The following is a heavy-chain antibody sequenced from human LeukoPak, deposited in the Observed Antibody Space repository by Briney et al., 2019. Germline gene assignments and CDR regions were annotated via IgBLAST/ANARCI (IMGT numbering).Heavy chain of an antibody. V-gene: IGHV4-61*01. D-gene: IGHD3-22*01. CDR1: GGSVSSGSYY. Sequence: SETLSLTCTVSGGSVSSGSYYWSWIRQPPGKGLEWIGYIYYSGSTNYNPSLKSRVTISVDTSKNQFSLKLSSVTAADAAVYYCASPRSYYDSSGYYISWGQGTLVTVSS. CDR2: IYYSGST. CDR3: ASPRSYYDSSGYYIS. J-gene: IGHJ5*02.